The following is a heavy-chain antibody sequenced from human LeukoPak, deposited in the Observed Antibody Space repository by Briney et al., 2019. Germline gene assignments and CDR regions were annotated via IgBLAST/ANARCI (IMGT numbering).Heavy chain of an antibody. Sequence: GASVKVSCKASGYTFTGYYMHWVRQAPGQGLEWMGWINPNSGGTNYAQKFQGRVTMTRDTSISTAYMELSRLRSDDTAVYYCARSPYAPVWGSYRVNWFDPWGQGTLVTVSS. CDR3: ARSPYAPVWGSYRVNWFDP. CDR1: GYTFTGYY. CDR2: INPNSGGT. D-gene: IGHD3-16*02. J-gene: IGHJ5*02. V-gene: IGHV1-2*02.